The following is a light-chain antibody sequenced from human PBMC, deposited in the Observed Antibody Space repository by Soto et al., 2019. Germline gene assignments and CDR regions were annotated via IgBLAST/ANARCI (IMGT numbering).Light chain of an antibody. V-gene: IGKV1-5*01. CDR3: QQYYSYPRT. CDR2: AAS. Sequence: DIQVTQSPSTLSASVGDRVTIACRASQSINGWLAWYQQKPGKAPKLLIYAASTLQSGVPSRFSGSGSGTDFTLTISCLQSEDFATYYCQQYYSYPRTFGQGTKVDI. CDR1: QSINGW. J-gene: IGKJ1*01.